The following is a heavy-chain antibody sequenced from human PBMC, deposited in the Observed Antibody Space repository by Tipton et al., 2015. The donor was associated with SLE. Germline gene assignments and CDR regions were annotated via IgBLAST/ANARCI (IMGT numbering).Heavy chain of an antibody. D-gene: IGHD2-2*01. V-gene: IGHV4-34*01. CDR2: INHSGST. CDR1: GGSFSGYY. Sequence: TLSLTCAVYGGSFSGYYWSWIRQPPGKGLEWIGEINHSGSTNYNPSLKSRVTISVDTSKNQFSLKLSSVTAADTAVYYCATLVVPAATGYYFDYWGQGTLVTVSS. CDR3: ATLVVPAATGYYFDY. J-gene: IGHJ4*02.